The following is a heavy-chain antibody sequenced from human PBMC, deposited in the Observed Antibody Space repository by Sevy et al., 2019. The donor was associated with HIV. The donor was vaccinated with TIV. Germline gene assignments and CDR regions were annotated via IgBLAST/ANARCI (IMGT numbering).Heavy chain of an antibody. J-gene: IGHJ5*02. Sequence: ASVKVSCKASGYTFTSYDINWVRQATGQGLEWMGWMNPNSGNTGYTQKFQGRVTMTRNTSISTAYMELGSLRSEDTAVYYCARGIVVVTAHNWFDPWGQGTLVTVSS. D-gene: IGHD2-21*02. V-gene: IGHV1-8*01. CDR3: ARGIVVVTAHNWFDP. CDR1: GYTFTSYD. CDR2: MNPNSGNT.